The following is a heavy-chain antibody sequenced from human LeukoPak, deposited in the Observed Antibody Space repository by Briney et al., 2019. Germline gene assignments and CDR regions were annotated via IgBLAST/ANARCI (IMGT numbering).Heavy chain of an antibody. CDR1: GYSISSGYY. Sequence: PSETLSLTCAASGYSISSGYYWGWIRQPPGKGLEWIGSIYHSGSTYYNPSLKSRVTISVDTSKNQFSLKLSSVTAADTAVYYCARDIRGSCFDYWGQGTLVTVSS. CDR3: ARDIRGSCFDY. CDR2: IYHSGST. D-gene: IGHD2-15*01. J-gene: IGHJ4*02. V-gene: IGHV4-38-2*02.